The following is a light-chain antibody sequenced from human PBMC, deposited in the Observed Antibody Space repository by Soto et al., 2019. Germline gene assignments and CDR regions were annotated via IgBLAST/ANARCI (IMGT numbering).Light chain of an antibody. J-gene: IGKJ1*01. CDR3: LQYYTTPSWT. V-gene: IGKV4-1*01. Sequence: DLVLTPSPDSLSVSKGERATISCKSIHSVLYSSNYKNYLAWYQQKPGQPPKLLIYWASTRESGVPDRFSGSGSGTDFTLTISSLQAEDVAVYYCLQYYTTPSWTFGQGTKVDTK. CDR2: WAS. CDR1: HSVLYSSNYKNY.